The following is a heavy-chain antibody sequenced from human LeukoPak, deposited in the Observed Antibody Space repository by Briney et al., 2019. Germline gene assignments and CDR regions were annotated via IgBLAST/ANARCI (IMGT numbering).Heavy chain of an antibody. Sequence: PSETLSLTCAVYGGSFSGYYWSWIRQPPGKGLEWIGEINHSGSTNYNPSLKSRVTISVDTSKNQFSLKLSSVTAADTAVYYCARLDSSGWYVDYWGQGTLVTVSS. J-gene: IGHJ4*02. V-gene: IGHV4-34*01. CDR1: GGSFSGYY. D-gene: IGHD6-19*01. CDR3: ARLDSSGWYVDY. CDR2: INHSGST.